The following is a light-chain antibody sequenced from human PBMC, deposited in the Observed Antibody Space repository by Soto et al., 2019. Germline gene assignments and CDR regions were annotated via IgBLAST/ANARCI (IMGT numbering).Light chain of an antibody. J-gene: IGLJ2*01. CDR2: LNSDGSH. V-gene: IGLV4-69*01. CDR3: QTWGSGIVV. CDR1: SGHSNYA. Sequence: QLVLTQSPSASASLGASVKLTCTLSSGHSNYAIAWHQQQSEQGPRSLMNLNSDGSHTKGDGIPDRFSGSSSGAERYLTISSLQSEDEADYYCQTWGSGIVVFGGGTKVTVL.